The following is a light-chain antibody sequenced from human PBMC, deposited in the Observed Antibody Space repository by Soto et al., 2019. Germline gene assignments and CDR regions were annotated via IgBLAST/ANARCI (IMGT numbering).Light chain of an antibody. Sequence: EMVLTQSPGTLYLSPGERATLSCRASQRVSSSYLAWYQQKPGQAPRLLIYGASTRATGIPDRFSGSGSGKDFTLTISRLEPEDYAVYFCQRYGSSPPFTFGQGTKVEI. J-gene: IGKJ2*01. CDR3: QRYGSSPPFT. V-gene: IGKV3-20*01. CDR1: QRVSSSY. CDR2: GAS.